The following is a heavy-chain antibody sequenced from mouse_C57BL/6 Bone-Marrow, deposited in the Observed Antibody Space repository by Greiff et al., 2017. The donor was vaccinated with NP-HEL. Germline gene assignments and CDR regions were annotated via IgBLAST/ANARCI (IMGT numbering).Heavy chain of an antibody. CDR3: AREMGRFDY. V-gene: IGHV5-4*01. CDR1: GFTFSSYA. Sequence: EVQLVESGGGLVKPGGSLKLSCAASGFTFSSYAMSWVRQTPEKRLEWVATISDGGSYTYYPDNVKGRFTISRDNAKNNLYLQRSHLKSEDTAMYYCAREMGRFDYWGQGTTLTVSS. D-gene: IGHD2-3*01. CDR2: ISDGGSYT. J-gene: IGHJ2*01.